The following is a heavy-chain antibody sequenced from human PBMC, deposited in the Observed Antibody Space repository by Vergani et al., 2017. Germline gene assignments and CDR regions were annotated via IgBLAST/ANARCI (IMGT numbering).Heavy chain of an antibody. J-gene: IGHJ3*01. V-gene: IGHV4-31*03. CDR2: IFRSGTT. Sequence: QVQLQESGPGLVKPSQTLSLTCTVSGDSLSSSDHYWSWIRQRSDKGLEWVGHIFRSGTTYYNPSLKSRLIMSVDTSKNQFSLKLTSVTAADTAMYYCARDNKQLRPRAFDLWGQGTMVTVSS. CDR1: GDSLSSSDHY. D-gene: IGHD4-23*01. CDR3: ARDNKQLRPRAFDL.